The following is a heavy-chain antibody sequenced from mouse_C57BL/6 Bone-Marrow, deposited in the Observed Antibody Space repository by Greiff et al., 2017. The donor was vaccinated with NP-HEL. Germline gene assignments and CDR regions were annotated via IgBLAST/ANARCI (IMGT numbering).Heavy chain of an antibody. CDR3: ARKGLL. CDR2: INPYNGGT. V-gene: IGHV1-19*01. Sequence: EVKLVESGPVLVKPGASVKMSCKASGYTFTDYYMNWVKQSHGKSLEWIGVINPYNGGTSYNQKFKGKATLTVDKSSSTAYMELNSLTSEDSAVYYCARKGLLWGQGTSVTVSS. J-gene: IGHJ4*01. CDR1: GYTFTDYY. D-gene: IGHD2-1*01.